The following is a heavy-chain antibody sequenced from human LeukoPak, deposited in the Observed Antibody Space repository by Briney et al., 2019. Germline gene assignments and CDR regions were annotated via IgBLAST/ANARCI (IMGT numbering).Heavy chain of an antibody. CDR2: ISGSGGST. Sequence: PGGSLRLSCAASGFTFSSYAMSWVRQAPGKGLEWVSAISGSGGSTYYADSVKGRFTISRDNSKNTLHLQMNNLRAEDTAVYYCAKAAITMVRGVYYFDYWGQGTLVTVSS. J-gene: IGHJ4*02. CDR3: AKAAITMVRGVYYFDY. CDR1: GFTFSSYA. D-gene: IGHD3-10*01. V-gene: IGHV3-23*01.